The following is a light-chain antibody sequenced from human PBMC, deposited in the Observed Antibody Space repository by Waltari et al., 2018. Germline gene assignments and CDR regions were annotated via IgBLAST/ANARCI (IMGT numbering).Light chain of an antibody. CDR2: RAS. J-gene: IGKJ4*01. Sequence: DIQLTPSPSTLPAAVGDRVTITCRASQSVSNWLAWYQQKPGKAPKLLIYRASILESGVPSRFSGSGSGTEFTLTISSLQPEDFATYFCQHYNSYPLTFGGGTKVDI. V-gene: IGKV1-5*03. CDR1: QSVSNW. CDR3: QHYNSYPLT.